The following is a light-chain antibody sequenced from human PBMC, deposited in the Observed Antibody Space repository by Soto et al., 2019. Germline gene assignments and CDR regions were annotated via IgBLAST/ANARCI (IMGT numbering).Light chain of an antibody. Sequence: EIVLTQSPATLSLSPGERATLSCRASQSVSSYLAWYQQKPGQAPRLLIYGVSARATGIPARFSGSGSGTEFTLTISSLQSEDFAVYYCQQYNNWPLTFGGGTKVEIK. J-gene: IGKJ4*01. CDR3: QQYNNWPLT. CDR2: GVS. V-gene: IGKV3-15*01. CDR1: QSVSSY.